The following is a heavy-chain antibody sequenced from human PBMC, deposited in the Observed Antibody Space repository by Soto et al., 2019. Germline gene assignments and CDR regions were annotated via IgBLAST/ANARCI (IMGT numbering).Heavy chain of an antibody. Sequence: ASETLSLTCAVSGYSISSGYCWGWIRQPPGKGLEWIGSIYHSGSTYYNPSLKSRVTISVDTSKNQFSLKLSSVTAADTAVYYCARRNSFGVVIGEDAFDIWGQGTMVTVSS. J-gene: IGHJ3*02. CDR1: GYSISSGYC. D-gene: IGHD3-3*01. CDR2: IYHSGST. CDR3: ARRNSFGVVIGEDAFDI. V-gene: IGHV4-38-2*01.